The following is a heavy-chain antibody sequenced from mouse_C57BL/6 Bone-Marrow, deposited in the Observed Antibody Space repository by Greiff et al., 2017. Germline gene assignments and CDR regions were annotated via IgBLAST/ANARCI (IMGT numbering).Heavy chain of an antibody. CDR2: IYPGNSDT. CDR1: GYTFTSYW. CDR3: TRNYGSSLVY. J-gene: IGHJ2*02. D-gene: IGHD1-1*01. Sequence: EVQLVESGTVLVRPGASVKMSCKASGYTFTSYWMHWVKQRPGQGLEWIGAIYPGNSDTSYNQKFKGKAKLTAVKSASPAYIELNRLTNEDSAVYYWTRNYGSSLVYWGQGTSLTVSS. V-gene: IGHV1-5*01.